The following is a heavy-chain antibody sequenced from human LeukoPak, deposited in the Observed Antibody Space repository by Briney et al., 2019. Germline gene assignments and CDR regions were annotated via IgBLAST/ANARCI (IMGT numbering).Heavy chain of an antibody. V-gene: IGHV3-30*02. CDR2: IRYDGSNK. D-gene: IGHD6-13*01. J-gene: IGHJ4*02. Sequence: GGSLRLSCAASGFTFSSYGMHWVRQAPGKGLEWVAFIRYDGSNKYYADSVKGRFTISRDNSKNTLYLQMNSLRAEDTAVYYCARSPLGTIAAAGNQGYWGQGTLVTVSS. CDR3: ARSPLGTIAAAGNQGY. CDR1: GFTFSSYG.